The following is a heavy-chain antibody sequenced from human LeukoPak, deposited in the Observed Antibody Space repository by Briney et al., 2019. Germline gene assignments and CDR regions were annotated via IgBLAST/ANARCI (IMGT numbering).Heavy chain of an antibody. D-gene: IGHD4-17*01. CDR1: GGSISSSSYY. V-gene: IGHV4-39*07. Sequence: PSETLSLTCTVSGGSISSSSYYWGWIRQPPGKGLEWIGSIYYSGSTYYNPSLKSRVTISVDTSKNQFSLKLSSVTAADTAVYYCARVADGDYSPSYYYYGMDVWGQGTTVTVS. CDR3: ARVADGDYSPSYYYYGMDV. CDR2: IYYSGST. J-gene: IGHJ6*02.